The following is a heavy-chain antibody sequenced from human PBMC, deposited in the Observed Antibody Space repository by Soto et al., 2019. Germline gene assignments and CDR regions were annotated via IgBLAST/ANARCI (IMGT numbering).Heavy chain of an antibody. CDR2: ISSSSSYI. CDR1: GFTFSSYS. CDR3: ARERANDYYYYGMDV. Sequence: EVQLVESGGGLVKPGGSLRLSCAASGFTFSSYSMNWVRQAPGKGLEWVSSISSSSSYIYYADSVKGRFTISRDNAKNSLYLQMNSLRAEDTAVYYCARERANDYYYYGMDVWCQGTTVTVSS. J-gene: IGHJ6*02. V-gene: IGHV3-21*01.